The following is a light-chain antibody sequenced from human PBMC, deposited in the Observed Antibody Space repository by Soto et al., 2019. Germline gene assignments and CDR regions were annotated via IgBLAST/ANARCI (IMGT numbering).Light chain of an antibody. Sequence: EIVLTQSPGTLSLSPGERVTLFCRASQSVTSSHLAWYQQKPGQAPRLLIFGASSRATGIPGRFSGSGSGTDFTLTISRLEPEDSAVYYCQQYGSSPPSTFGPGTTVEIK. J-gene: IGKJ3*01. CDR3: QQYGSSPPST. CDR2: GAS. CDR1: QSVTSSH. V-gene: IGKV3-20*01.